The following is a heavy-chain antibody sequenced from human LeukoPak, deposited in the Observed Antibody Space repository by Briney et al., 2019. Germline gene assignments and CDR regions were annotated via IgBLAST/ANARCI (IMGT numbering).Heavy chain of an antibody. CDR3: ARHPLYCTNGVCRYYYYYMDV. J-gene: IGHJ6*03. Sequence: SETLSLTCTVSGGPISSYYWSWIRQPPGKGLEWIGYIYYSGSTNYNPSLKSRVTISVDTSKNQFSLKLSSVTAADTAVYYCARHPLYCTNGVCRYYYYYMDVWGKGTTVTVSS. V-gene: IGHV4-59*01. D-gene: IGHD2-8*01. CDR1: GGPISSYY. CDR2: IYYSGST.